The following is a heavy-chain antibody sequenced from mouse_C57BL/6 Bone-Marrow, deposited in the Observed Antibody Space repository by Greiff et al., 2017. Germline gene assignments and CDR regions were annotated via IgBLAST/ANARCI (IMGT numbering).Heavy chain of an antibody. V-gene: IGHV1-69*01. CDR1: GYTFTSYW. Sequence: QVQLQQPGAELVMPGASVKLSCKASGYTFTSYWMHWVKQRPGQGLEWIGEIDPSDSYTNYNQKFKGKSTLTVDKSSSTAYMQLSSLTSEDSAVYYCARRFYYGSSYWYFDVWGTGTTVTVSS. CDR2: IDPSDSYT. D-gene: IGHD1-1*01. J-gene: IGHJ1*03. CDR3: ARRFYYGSSYWYFDV.